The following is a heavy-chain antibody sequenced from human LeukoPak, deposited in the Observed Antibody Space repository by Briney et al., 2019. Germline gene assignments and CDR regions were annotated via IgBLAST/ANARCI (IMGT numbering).Heavy chain of an antibody. D-gene: IGHD6-6*01. CDR3: AKGKVAARPELYYYYYMDV. J-gene: IGHJ6*03. CDR1: GFTFSKYG. Sequence: GGSLRLSCAASGFTFSKYGMHWVRQAPGRVLEWVAFIRYDGSNKYYADSVKGRFTISRDNSKNTFYLQMNSLRPEDTAVYYCAKGKVAARPELYYYYYMDVWGKGTTVTVSS. V-gene: IGHV3-30*02. CDR2: IRYDGSNK.